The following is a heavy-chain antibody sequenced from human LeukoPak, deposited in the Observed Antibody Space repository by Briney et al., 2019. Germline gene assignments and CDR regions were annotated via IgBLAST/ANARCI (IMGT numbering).Heavy chain of an antibody. CDR2: IYYSGST. CDR3: ARGRRRYNWFDP. CDR1: GGSFSGYY. Sequence: SETLSLTCAVYGGSFSGYYWSWIRQPPGKGLEWIGYIYYSGSTYYNPSLKSRVTISVDTSKNQFSLKLSSVTAADTAVYYCARGRRRYNWFDPWGQGTLVTVSS. J-gene: IGHJ5*02. D-gene: IGHD3-10*01. V-gene: IGHV4-59*06.